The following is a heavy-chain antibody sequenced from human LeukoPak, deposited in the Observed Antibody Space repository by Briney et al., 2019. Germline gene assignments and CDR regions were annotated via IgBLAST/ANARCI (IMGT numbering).Heavy chain of an antibody. CDR3: ATSPNWTWAEFYFEH. J-gene: IGHJ4*02. CDR1: GSSLSSDW. D-gene: IGHD1-1*01. V-gene: IGHV3-7*01. CDR2: INQDTLKK. Sequence: GGSLRLSCAGSGSSLSSDWMTWLRQPPGKGLEWVANINQDTLKKSYLDSVKGRFTISRDHGKNALYLQMNSLRVEDTAVYFCATSPNWTWAEFYFEHWGPGTLVIVSS.